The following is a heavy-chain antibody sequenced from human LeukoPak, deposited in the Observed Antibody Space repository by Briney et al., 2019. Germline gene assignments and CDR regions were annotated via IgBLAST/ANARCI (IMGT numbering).Heavy chain of an antibody. V-gene: IGHV3-30*18. D-gene: IGHD3-22*01. CDR2: ISYDGSNK. Sequence: GRSLRLSCAASGFTFSSYGMHWVRQAPGKGLEWVAVISYDGSNKCYADSVKGRFTISRDNSKNTLYLQMNSLRAEDTAVYYCAKATYYYDSSGFWGNYWGQGTLVTVSS. CDR1: GFTFSSYG. CDR3: AKATYYYDSSGFWGNY. J-gene: IGHJ4*02.